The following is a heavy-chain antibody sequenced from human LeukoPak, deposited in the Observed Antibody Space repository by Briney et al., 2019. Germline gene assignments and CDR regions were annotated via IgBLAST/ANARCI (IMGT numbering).Heavy chain of an antibody. CDR3: TAYDPSGYYGMDV. Sequence: GGSLRLSCTASGFTFGDYAMTWVRQAPGKGLEWVGYIRSKAYGGTTEFAASVKDRFIISRDDSKSIAYLQMNSLKTEDTAVYYCTAYDPSGYYGMDVWGQGTTVTIS. V-gene: IGHV3-49*04. CDR1: GFTFGDYA. CDR2: IRSKAYGGTT. D-gene: IGHD5-12*01. J-gene: IGHJ6*02.